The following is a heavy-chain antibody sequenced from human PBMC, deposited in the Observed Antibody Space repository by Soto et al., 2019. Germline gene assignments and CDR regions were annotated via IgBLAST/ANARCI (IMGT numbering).Heavy chain of an antibody. CDR2: IYYSGST. Sequence: QLQLQESGPGLVKPSETLSLTCTVSGGSISSSSYYWGWIRQPPGKGLEWIGSIYYSGSTYYNPSLKSRVTISVDTSKNQFSLKLSSVTAADTAVYYCARRVRRYQLLSTYYFDYWGQGTLVTVSS. D-gene: IGHD2-2*01. V-gene: IGHV4-39*01. CDR1: GGSISSSSYY. J-gene: IGHJ4*02. CDR3: ARRVRRYQLLSTYYFDY.